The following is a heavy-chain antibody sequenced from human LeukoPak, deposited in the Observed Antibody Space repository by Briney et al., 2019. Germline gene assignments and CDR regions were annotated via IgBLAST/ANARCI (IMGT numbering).Heavy chain of an antibody. CDR2: MNPKSGGT. D-gene: IGHD1-26*01. CDR1: GYTFTGYY. V-gene: IGHV1-2*02. Sequence: ASVKVSCKASGYTFTGYYMHWVRQAPGQGLEWMGWMNPKSGGTNYAQKFQGRVTMTRDTSISTAYMELSRLTSDEPAVYYCAREGVGATYRTFDYWGQGTLVTVSS. J-gene: IGHJ4*02. CDR3: AREGVGATYRTFDY.